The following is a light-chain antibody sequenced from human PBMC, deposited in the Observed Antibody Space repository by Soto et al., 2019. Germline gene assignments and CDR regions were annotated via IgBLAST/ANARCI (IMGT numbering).Light chain of an antibody. V-gene: IGKV3-20*01. J-gene: IGKJ1*01. CDR1: QSVSSSY. CDR3: QHYSSSPRSWT. CDR2: AAS. Sequence: EIVLTQSPGILSLSPGERATLSCRARQSVSSSYLAWYQQKPGQAPRLLIYAASSRATGIPDRFSGSGFGTDFTLTISRLEPEDFAVYYCQHYSSSPRSWTFGQGTKVEIK.